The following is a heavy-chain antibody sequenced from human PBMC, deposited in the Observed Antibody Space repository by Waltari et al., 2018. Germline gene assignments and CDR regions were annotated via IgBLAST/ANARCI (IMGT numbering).Heavy chain of an antibody. CDR2: INSDRSST. V-gene: IGHV3-74*01. J-gene: IGHJ6*03. D-gene: IGHD6-13*01. Sequence: EAQLVESGGGLVQPGGSLRLSCAASGFTFSSYWMHWVRQAPGKGLVWVSRINSDRSSTRYADSVKGRFTISRDNAKNTLYLQMNSLRAEDTAVYYCARVSSSWYYYYYYMDVWGKGTTVTVSS. CDR3: ARVSSSWYYYYYYMDV. CDR1: GFTFSSYW.